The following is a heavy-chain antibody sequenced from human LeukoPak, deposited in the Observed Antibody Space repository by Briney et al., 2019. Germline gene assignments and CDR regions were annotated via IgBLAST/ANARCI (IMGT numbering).Heavy chain of an antibody. CDR1: GFTFSIYW. CDR2: IKQDGSEK. Sequence: PGGSLRLSCAASGFTFSIYWMSWVRQAPGKGLEWVANIKQDGSEKYYVDSVKGRFTISRDNAKNSLYLQMNSLRAEDTVVYYCGRNKRGDYWGQGTLVTVSS. J-gene: IGHJ4*02. V-gene: IGHV3-7*01. CDR3: GRNKRGDY. D-gene: IGHD1/OR15-1a*01.